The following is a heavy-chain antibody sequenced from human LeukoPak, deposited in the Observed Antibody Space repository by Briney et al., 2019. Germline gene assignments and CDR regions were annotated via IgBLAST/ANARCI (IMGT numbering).Heavy chain of an antibody. CDR1: GFTFSSYA. CDR2: ISGSGGST. D-gene: IGHD3-16*01. CDR3: AKGLGGGNWFDP. V-gene: IGHV3-23*01. J-gene: IGHJ5*02. Sequence: GGSLRLSCAASGFTFSSYAMSWVRQAPGKGLEWVSAISGSGGSTYYADSVKGRFTISRDNSKNSLYLQMNSLRAEDTAVYYCAKGLGGGNWFDPWGQGTLVTVSS.